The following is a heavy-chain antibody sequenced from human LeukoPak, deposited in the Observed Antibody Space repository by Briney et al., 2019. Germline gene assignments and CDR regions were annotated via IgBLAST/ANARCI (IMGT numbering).Heavy chain of an antibody. CDR1: GFTFSSYW. CDR3: ARDHDYGDYDWFDP. D-gene: IGHD4-17*01. V-gene: IGHV3-7*01. Sequence: GGSLRLSCAASGFTFSSYWMSWVRQAPGKGLEWVANIKQDGSEKYYVDSVKGRFTISRDNAKNSLYLQMNSLRAEDTAAYYCARDHDYGDYDWFDPWGQGTLVTVSS. J-gene: IGHJ5*02. CDR2: IKQDGSEK.